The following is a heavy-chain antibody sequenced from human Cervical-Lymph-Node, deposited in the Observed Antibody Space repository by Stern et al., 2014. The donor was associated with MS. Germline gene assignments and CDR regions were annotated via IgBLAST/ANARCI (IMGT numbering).Heavy chain of an antibody. CDR3: ARGGGYSSSPEPWVY. V-gene: IGHV1-69*01. CDR2: IIPIFGTA. CDR1: GGTFSNYA. Sequence: VQLVESGAEVKKPGSSVKVSCKASGGTFSNYAINWVRQAPGQGLEWMGGIIPIFGTAKYAQKFQGRVTITADESTSTAYMDLNSLRSEDTAVYYCARGGGYSSSPEPWVYWGQGTLVTVSS. D-gene: IGHD6-6*01. J-gene: IGHJ4*02.